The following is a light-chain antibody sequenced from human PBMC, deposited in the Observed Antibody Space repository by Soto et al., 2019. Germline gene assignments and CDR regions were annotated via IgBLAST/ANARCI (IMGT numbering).Light chain of an antibody. CDR1: SSDVGGYNY. V-gene: IGLV2-14*01. CDR3: SSYTSRSTLMV. J-gene: IGLJ2*01. Sequence: QSALTQPASVSGSPGQSITISCTGTSSDVGGYNYVSWYQQHPDKAPKLMIYDVSNRPSGVSNRFSGSKSGNTASLTISGLQAEDEADYYCSSYTSRSTLMVFGGGTKLTV. CDR2: DVS.